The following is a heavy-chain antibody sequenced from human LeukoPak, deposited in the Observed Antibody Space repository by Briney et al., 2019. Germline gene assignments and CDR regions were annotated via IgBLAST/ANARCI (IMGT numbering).Heavy chain of an antibody. Sequence: GGSLRLSCAGSGLALSTYSMNWVRQAPGKGPEWVSLISSTSIYIYYADSAKGRFTISRDNAKNSLYLQMNSLRAEDTAVYYCAIVALGCTYYDSDPRPWYYDLWGRGTLVTVSS. CDR2: ISSTSIYI. V-gene: IGHV3-21*01. D-gene: IGHD3-16*01. CDR3: AIVALGCTYYDSDPRPWYYDL. J-gene: IGHJ2*01. CDR1: GLALSTYS.